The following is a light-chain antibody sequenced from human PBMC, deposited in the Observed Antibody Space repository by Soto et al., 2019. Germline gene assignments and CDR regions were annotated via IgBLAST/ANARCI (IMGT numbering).Light chain of an antibody. CDR2: GNS. Sequence: VLTQPPSVSGAPGQRVTISCTGSSSNIGAGYDVHWYQQLPGTAPKLPIYGNSNRPSGVPDRFSGSKSGTSASLAITGLQAEDEADYYCQSYDSSLSGYVFGTGTKVTVL. CDR1: SSNIGAGYD. J-gene: IGLJ1*01. V-gene: IGLV1-40*01. CDR3: QSYDSSLSGYV.